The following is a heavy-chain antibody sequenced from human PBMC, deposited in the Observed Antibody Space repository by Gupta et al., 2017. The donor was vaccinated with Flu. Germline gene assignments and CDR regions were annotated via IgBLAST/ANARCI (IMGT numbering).Heavy chain of an antibody. V-gene: IGHV3-48*03. CDR1: GFPFSTYE. Sequence: EVQLVESGGGLVQPGGSLRLSCAASGFPFSTYEMNWVRRAPGKGLEWVSFISSSSSVYYADSVKGRFTISRDNAKNSLYLQMNSLRAEDTAVYYCARGHWDYWGQGTLVTVSS. CDR3: ARGHWDY. J-gene: IGHJ4*02. CDR2: ISSSSSV.